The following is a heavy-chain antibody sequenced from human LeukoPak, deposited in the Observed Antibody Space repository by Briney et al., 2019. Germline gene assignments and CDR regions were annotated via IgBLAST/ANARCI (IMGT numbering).Heavy chain of an antibody. Sequence: GGSLRLSCAASGFTFSSYAMHWVRQAPGKGLEWVAVISYDGSNKYYADSVKGRFTISRDNSKNTLYLQMNSLKPEDTAVYYCARDRGAYGSGSYYTLPLDYWGQGTLVTVSS. CDR2: ISYDGSNK. J-gene: IGHJ4*02. D-gene: IGHD3-10*01. CDR1: GFTFSSYA. CDR3: ARDRGAYGSGSYYTLPLDY. V-gene: IGHV3-30-3*01.